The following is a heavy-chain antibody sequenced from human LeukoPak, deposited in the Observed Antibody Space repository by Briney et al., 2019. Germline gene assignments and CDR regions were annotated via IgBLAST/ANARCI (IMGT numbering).Heavy chain of an antibody. Sequence: SETLSLTCTVSGGSISGYYWTWIRQSPGKRPEWLAYVRYTGTPNYNPSLKSRVTISVDTSKNQFSLKLSSVTAADTAVYYCARGDYGVRTDYWGQGTLVTVSS. V-gene: IGHV4-59*12. CDR3: ARGDYGVRTDY. CDR1: GGSISGYY. CDR2: VRYTGTP. J-gene: IGHJ4*02. D-gene: IGHD4-17*01.